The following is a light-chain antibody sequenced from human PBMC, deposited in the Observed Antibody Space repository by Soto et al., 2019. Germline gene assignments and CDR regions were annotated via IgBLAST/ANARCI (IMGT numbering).Light chain of an antibody. CDR2: KHT. CDR3: YSAADNTRV. Sequence: SYELTQPSSVSVSPGQTARITCSGDVLAKKFSRWFQQKPGQAPVLLIYKHTERPSGIPERFSGSRSGTTVTLTISGAQVEDEADYYCYSAADNTRVFGGGTQLTVL. V-gene: IGLV3-27*01. J-gene: IGLJ3*02. CDR1: VLAKKF.